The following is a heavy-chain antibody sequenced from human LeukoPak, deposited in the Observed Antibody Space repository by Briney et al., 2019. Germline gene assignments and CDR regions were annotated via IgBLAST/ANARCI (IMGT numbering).Heavy chain of an antibody. CDR1: GFTFDDYA. CDR3: ASDCSSTSCTDY. D-gene: IGHD2-2*01. CDR2: ISWNSGSI. V-gene: IGHV3-9*01. J-gene: IGHJ4*02. Sequence: PGGSLRLSCAASGFTFDDYAMHWVRQAPGKGLEWVSGISWNSGSIGYADSVKGRFTISRDNAKNSLYLQMNSLRAEDTAVYYCASDCSSTSCTDYWGQGTLVTVSS.